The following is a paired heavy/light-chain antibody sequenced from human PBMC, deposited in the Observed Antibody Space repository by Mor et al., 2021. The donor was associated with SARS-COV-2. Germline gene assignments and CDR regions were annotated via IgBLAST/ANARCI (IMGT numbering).Heavy chain of an antibody. Sequence: QVQLVQSGAEVKKPGASVKVSCKASGYTFTSYGISWVRQAPGQGLEWMGWISAYNGNTNYAQKLQGRVTMTTDTSTSTAYMELRSLRSDDTAVYYCARAGDYGGLYYYYYGMDVWGQGTTVTVSS. D-gene: IGHD4-17*01. CDR3: ARAGDYGGLYYYYYGMDV. CDR2: ISAYNGNT. V-gene: IGHV1-18*01. J-gene: IGHJ6*02. CDR1: GYTFTSYG.
Light chain of an antibody. CDR3: QQYGSSPWE. Sequence: EIVLTQSPGTLSLSPGERATLSCRASQSVSSSYLAWYQQKPGQAPRLLIYGASSRATGIPDRFSGSGSGTDFTLTISRLEPEDFAVYYCQQYGSSPWEFGQGTKVEIK. J-gene: IGKJ1*01. CDR2: GAS. V-gene: IGKV3-20*01. CDR1: QSVSSSY.